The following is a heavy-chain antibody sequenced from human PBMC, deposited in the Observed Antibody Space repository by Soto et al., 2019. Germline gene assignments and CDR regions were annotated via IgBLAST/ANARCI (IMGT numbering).Heavy chain of an antibody. D-gene: IGHD2-2*01. CDR3: ARDYQLLAYDY. V-gene: IGHV3-30-3*01. CDR2: ISYDGSNK. Sequence: GGSLRLSCAASGFTFSSYAMHWVRQAPGKGLEWVAVISYDGSNKYYADSVKGRFTISRDNSKNTLYLQMNSLRAEDTAVYYCARDYQLLAYDYWGQGTLVTVSS. J-gene: IGHJ4*02. CDR1: GFTFSSYA.